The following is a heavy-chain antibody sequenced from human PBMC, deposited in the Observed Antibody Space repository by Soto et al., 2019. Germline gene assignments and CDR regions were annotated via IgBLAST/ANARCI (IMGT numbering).Heavy chain of an antibody. CDR1: GFSLTSFT. Sequence: QEHLVESGGGVVQPGKSLRLSCTASGFSLTSFTVHWVRQAPGKGLEWVTLISYDGSKKDYIDSVKGRFTISRDNFKNAVYMEIDNLRPEDTAVYFCARGRNLAMTGIDFYYRLDGWGQGTTVTVSS. CDR2: ISYDGSKK. V-gene: IGHV3-30-3*01. J-gene: IGHJ6*02. D-gene: IGHD3-10*01. CDR3: ARGRNLAMTGIDFYYRLDG.